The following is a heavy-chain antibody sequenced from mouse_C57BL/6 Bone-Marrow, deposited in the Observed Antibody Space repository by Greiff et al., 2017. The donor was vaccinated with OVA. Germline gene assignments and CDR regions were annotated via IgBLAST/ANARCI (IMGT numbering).Heavy chain of an antibody. CDR2: INYDGSST. Sequence: EVMLVESEGGLVQPGSSMKLSCTASGFTFSDYYMAWVRQVPEKGLEWVANINYDGSSTYYLDSLKSRFIISRDNAKNILYLQMSSLKSEDTATYYCARGGKNYGIFAYWGQGTLVTVSA. CDR1: GFTFSDYY. CDR3: ARGGKNYGIFAY. V-gene: IGHV5-16*01. J-gene: IGHJ3*01. D-gene: IGHD2-1*01.